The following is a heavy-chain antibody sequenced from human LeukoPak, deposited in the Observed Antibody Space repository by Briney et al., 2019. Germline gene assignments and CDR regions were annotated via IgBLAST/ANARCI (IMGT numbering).Heavy chain of an antibody. CDR1: GFTFSDYT. CDR2: ISSTSSYI. CDR3: ASLDY. Sequence: GGSLKLSCAASGFTFSDYTMNWVRQAPGKGLEWVSSISSTSSYIYYSDSVKGRFTISRDNAKNTLYLQMNTLRAEDTAVYYCASLDYWGQGTPVTVSS. V-gene: IGHV3-21*01. J-gene: IGHJ4*02.